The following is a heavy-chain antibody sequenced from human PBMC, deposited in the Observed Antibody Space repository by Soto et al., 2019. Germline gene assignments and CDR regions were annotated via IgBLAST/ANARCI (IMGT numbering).Heavy chain of an antibody. J-gene: IGHJ5*02. CDR1: GGTFSSYD. Sequence: SVKVSCKASGGTFSSYDISWVRQAPGQGLEWMGGIIPIFGTANYAQKFQGRVTITAAESMSTAYMELSSLRSEDTAVYYCACALGCSSISCYNWFDPWGQGTLVTVSS. V-gene: IGHV1-69*13. CDR2: IIPIFGTA. CDR3: ACALGCSSISCYNWFDP. D-gene: IGHD2-2*01.